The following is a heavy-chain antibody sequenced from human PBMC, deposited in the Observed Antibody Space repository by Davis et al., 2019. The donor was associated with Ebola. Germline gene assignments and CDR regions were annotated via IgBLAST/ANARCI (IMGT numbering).Heavy chain of an antibody. CDR3: ARDAYDFWSGGLGYYYYGMDV. Sequence: GGSLRLSCAASGFTFSSYEMNWVRQAPGKGLEWVSYISSSGSTIYYADSVKGRFTISRDNAKNSLYLQMNSLRAEDTAVYYCARDAYDFWSGGLGYYYYGMDVWGQGTTVTVSS. CDR1: GFTFSSYE. D-gene: IGHD3-3*01. J-gene: IGHJ6*02. CDR2: ISSSGSTI. V-gene: IGHV3-48*03.